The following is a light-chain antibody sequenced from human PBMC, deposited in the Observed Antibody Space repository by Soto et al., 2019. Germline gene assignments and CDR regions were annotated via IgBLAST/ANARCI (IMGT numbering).Light chain of an antibody. CDR1: QSISSY. CDR3: QQSYKTPFT. CDR2: AAS. Sequence: DIPMTQSPSSLSASVGDRVTITCRASQSISSYLNWYQHKPGKAPKLLIYAASSLQSGVPSRFSGSGSGTDFTLTISSLQPEDFATYYCQQSYKTPFTFGPGTKVDIK. V-gene: IGKV1-39*01. J-gene: IGKJ3*01.